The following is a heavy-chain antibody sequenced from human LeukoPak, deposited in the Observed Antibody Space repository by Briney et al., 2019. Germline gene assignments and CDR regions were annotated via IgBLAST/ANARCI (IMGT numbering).Heavy chain of an antibody. J-gene: IGHJ2*01. Sequence: TLTLTCNVSGGSFSSGDYYWSWLRQPPGMGLEWFGNIYYSGTTYYNQSLKSRATISVDTSKNQFSLKLSPVTAADTAVYYCARVESTVLSGYWYFDLWGRGTLVTVSS. D-gene: IGHD4-17*01. CDR1: GGSFSSGDYY. CDR2: IYYSGTT. CDR3: ARVESTVLSGYWYFDL. V-gene: IGHV4-30-4*01.